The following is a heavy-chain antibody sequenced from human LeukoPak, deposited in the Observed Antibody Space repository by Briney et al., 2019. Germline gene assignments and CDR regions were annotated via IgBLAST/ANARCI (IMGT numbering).Heavy chain of an antibody. CDR2: ISGFGGRT. Sequence: GGSLRLSCAASRFTFGSYAIRWVRQAPGKGLDWFSGISGFGGRTYYADSVKGRFTITRDNSKNTLYLQMNSLRAEDTAVDYCAKARGTVVPPFDYWCQGTLVTVSS. D-gene: IGHD3-22*01. CDR1: RFTFGSYA. J-gene: IGHJ4*02. CDR3: AKARGTVVPPFDY. V-gene: IGHV3-23*01.